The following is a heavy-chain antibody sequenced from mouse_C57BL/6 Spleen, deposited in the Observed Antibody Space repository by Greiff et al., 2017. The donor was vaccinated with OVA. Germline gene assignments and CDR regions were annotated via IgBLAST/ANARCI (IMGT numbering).Heavy chain of an antibody. V-gene: IGHV7-3*01. CDR1: GFTFTDYY. J-gene: IGHJ2*01. CDR3: ARSPNWYFDY. CDR2: IRNKANGYTT. D-gene: IGHD4-1*01. Sequence: EVKLQESGGGLVQPGGSLSLSCAASGFTFTDYYMSWVRQPPGKALEWLGFIRNKANGYTTEYSASVKGRFTISRDNSQSILYLQMNALRAEDSATYYCARSPNWYFDYWGQGTTLTVSS.